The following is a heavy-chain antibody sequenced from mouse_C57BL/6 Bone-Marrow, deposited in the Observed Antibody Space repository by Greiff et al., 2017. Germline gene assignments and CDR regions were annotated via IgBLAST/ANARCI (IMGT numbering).Heavy chain of an antibody. CDR3: ARGLWLRLDY. CDR2: ISNGGGST. Sequence: EVKLVESGGGLVQPGGSLKLSCAASGFTFSDYYMYWVRQTPEKRLEWVAYISNGGGSTYYPDTVKGRFTISRDNDKNTLYLQMSRLKSEDTAMYYCARGLWLRLDYWGQGTTRTVSS. J-gene: IGHJ2*01. V-gene: IGHV5-12*01. D-gene: IGHD2-2*01. CDR1: GFTFSDYY.